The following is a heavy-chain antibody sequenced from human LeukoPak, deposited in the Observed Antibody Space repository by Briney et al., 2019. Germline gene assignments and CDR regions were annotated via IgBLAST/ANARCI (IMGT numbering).Heavy chain of an antibody. CDR1: RFTFSSYW. Sequence: GGSLRLSCAASRFTFSSYWMSWVRQAPGKGLEWVANIKQDGSEKNYVDSVKGRFTISRDNAKNSLYLQMNSLRAEDTAVYNCAREVSGSFDYWGQGALVTVSS. CDR3: AREVSGSFDY. J-gene: IGHJ4*02. CDR2: IKQDGSEK. D-gene: IGHD3-10*01. V-gene: IGHV3-7*03.